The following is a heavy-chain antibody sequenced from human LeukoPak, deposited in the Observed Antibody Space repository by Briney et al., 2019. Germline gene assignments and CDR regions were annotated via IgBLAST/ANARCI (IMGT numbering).Heavy chain of an antibody. V-gene: IGHV4-39*01. CDR3: ARAFRARYFDL. Sequence: SQTLSLTCTVSGGSITTSIYYWGWIRQPPGKGLEWIGIIYYSGSTYYNPSLKGRVTISVDTSKNQFSLKLSSVTAADTAVYYCARAFRARYFDLWGRGTLVTVSS. J-gene: IGHJ2*01. CDR1: GGSITTSIYY. CDR2: IYYSGST. D-gene: IGHD2/OR15-2a*01.